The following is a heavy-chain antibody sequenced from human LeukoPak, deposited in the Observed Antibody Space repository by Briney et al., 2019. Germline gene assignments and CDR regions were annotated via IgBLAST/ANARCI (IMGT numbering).Heavy chain of an antibody. CDR2: VSDSGVNT. CDR1: GFSFSGYA. D-gene: IGHD6-13*01. V-gene: IGHV3-23*01. J-gene: IGHJ4*02. CDR3: ARDKNFRYSSSWYGLDY. Sequence: GGSLRLSCEASGFSFSGYAMSWVRQAPGKGLDWVSGVSDSGVNTYYADSVKGRFTISRDNSKYTLFLQMNSLGAEDTAVYYCARDKNFRYSSSWYGLDYWGQGTLVTVSS.